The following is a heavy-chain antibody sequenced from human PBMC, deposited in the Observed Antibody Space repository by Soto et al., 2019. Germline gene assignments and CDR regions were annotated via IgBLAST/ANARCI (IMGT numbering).Heavy chain of an antibody. J-gene: IGHJ4*02. Sequence: GGSLRLSCAASGFTFSDYYMSWIRQAPGKGLEWVSYISSSGSTIYYADSVKGRFTISRDNAKNSLYLQMNSLRAEDTAVYYCARERLNSLRPYFDYWGQGTLVTVSS. CDR3: ARERLNSLRPYFDY. D-gene: IGHD2-21*01. CDR2: ISSSGSTI. V-gene: IGHV3-11*01. CDR1: GFTFSDYY.